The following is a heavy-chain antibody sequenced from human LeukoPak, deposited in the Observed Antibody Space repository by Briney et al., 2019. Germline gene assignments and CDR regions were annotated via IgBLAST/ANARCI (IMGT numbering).Heavy chain of an antibody. J-gene: IGHJ4*02. CDR1: GYSINSGYH. D-gene: IGHD1-20*01. Sequence: KPSETLSLTCVVFGYSINSGYHWGWIRQPPGRGLEWIGSIHRSGSTYYDPSLKGRVTISVDTSKNHFSLRLSSVTAADTAVYYCARHNWNFDFWGQGTLVTVSS. CDR2: IHRSGST. CDR3: ARHNWNFDF. V-gene: IGHV4-38-2*01.